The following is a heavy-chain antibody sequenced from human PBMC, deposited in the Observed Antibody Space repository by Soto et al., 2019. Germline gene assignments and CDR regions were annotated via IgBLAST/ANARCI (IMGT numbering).Heavy chain of an antibody. Sequence: ASVKVSCKASGYTFTSYGISWVRQAPGQGLEWMGWISAYNGNTNYAQKLRGRVTMTTDTSTSTAYMELRSLRSDDTAVYYCARVLYNWNDLSANWFDPWGQGTLVTVSS. CDR1: GYTFTSYG. D-gene: IGHD1-1*01. V-gene: IGHV1-18*01. J-gene: IGHJ5*02. CDR2: ISAYNGNT. CDR3: ARVLYNWNDLSANWFDP.